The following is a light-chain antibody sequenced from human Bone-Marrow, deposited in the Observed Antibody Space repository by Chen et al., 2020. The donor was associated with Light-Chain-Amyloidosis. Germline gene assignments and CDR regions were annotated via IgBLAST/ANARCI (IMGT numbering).Light chain of an antibody. Sequence: SYVLTQPSSVSVAPGQTATFACGGNNIGSTSVHWYHQTPGQAPLLVVYDDSDRPSGIPERLSGSNSGNTATLTISRVEAGDEADYYCQVWDRSSDRPVFGGGTKLTVL. J-gene: IGLJ3*02. CDR3: QVWDRSSDRPV. CDR1: NIGSTS. V-gene: IGLV3-21*02. CDR2: DDS.